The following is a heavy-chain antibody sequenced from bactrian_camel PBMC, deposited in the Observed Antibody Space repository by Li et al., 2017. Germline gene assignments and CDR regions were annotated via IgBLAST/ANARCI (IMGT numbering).Heavy chain of an antibody. J-gene: IGHJ4*01. V-gene: IGHV3-2*01. CDR1: GFPFSTSR. CDR3: ATDPSLSLVRWNI. CDR2: IDGYGTRT. D-gene: IGHD7*01. Sequence: HVQLVESGGGLVQPGGSLRLSCIVSGFPFSTSRMYWIRQAPGQEREEVARIDGYGTRTYTVSVEGRFDISRDNTKNMPYLQMNSLKTEDTAVYYCATDPSLSLVRWNIWGQGTQVTVS.